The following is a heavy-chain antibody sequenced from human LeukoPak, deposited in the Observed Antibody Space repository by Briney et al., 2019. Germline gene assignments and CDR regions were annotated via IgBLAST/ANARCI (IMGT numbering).Heavy chain of an antibody. CDR2: IYYSGST. D-gene: IGHD6-6*01. Sequence: ASETLSLTCTVSSGSISSYFWSWIRQPPGNGLEWIGYIYYSGSTYYNPSLKSRVTISVDTSKNQFSLKLSSVAAADTAVYYCARHRDSSSSPRRPFDIWGQGTMVTVSS. CDR1: SGSISSYF. V-gene: IGHV4-59*08. CDR3: ARHRDSSSSPRRPFDI. J-gene: IGHJ3*02.